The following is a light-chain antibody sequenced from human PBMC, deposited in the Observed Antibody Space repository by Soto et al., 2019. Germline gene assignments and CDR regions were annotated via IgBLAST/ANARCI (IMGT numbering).Light chain of an antibody. CDR1: QSVTSGY. V-gene: IGKV3-20*01. CDR2: GAS. CDR3: KQYTSSPPYT. J-gene: IGKJ2*01. Sequence: EIVLTQSPGTLSLSPGERATLSCRANQSVTSGYLAWYQQRRGQPPRLLIYGASSRATCIPDRFSGSGSGTDFTLTISRLEPEDFVVYFCKQYTSSPPYTFGQGTNLEIK.